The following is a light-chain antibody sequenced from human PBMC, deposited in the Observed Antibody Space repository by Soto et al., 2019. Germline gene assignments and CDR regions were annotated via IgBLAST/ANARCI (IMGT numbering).Light chain of an antibody. CDR1: QSVSSSY. Sequence: EIVLTQSPATLSLSPGERATLSCRASQSVSSSYLAWYQQKPGQAPRLLMYGASSRATGIPDRFSGSGSGTDFTLTISRLEPEDFAVYYCQQYGSSLPVVFGQGTRLEIK. V-gene: IGKV3-20*01. CDR2: GAS. J-gene: IGKJ5*01. CDR3: QQYGSSLPVV.